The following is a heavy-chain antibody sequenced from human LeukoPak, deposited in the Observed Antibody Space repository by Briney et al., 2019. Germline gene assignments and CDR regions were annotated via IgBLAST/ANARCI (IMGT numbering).Heavy chain of an antibody. CDR1: GFTFSRYS. D-gene: IGHD3-10*01. J-gene: IGHJ4*02. V-gene: IGHV3-21*01. Sequence: GGSLTLSCAASGFTFSRYSMNWVRQAPEKGLEWVSSISSNSSYIYYADSVKGRFTNARGNAKNSLYLQMNSRSAEDTAVYYCARCPRSMVRGVITHDYWGQGTLVTVSS. CDR3: ARCPRSMVRGVITHDY. CDR2: ISSNSSYI.